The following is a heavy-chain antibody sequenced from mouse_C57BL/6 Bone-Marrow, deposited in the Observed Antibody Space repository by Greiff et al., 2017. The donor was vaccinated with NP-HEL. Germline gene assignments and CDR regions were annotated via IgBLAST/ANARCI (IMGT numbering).Heavy chain of an antibody. CDR3: TRSIITTVVGFDY. D-gene: IGHD1-1*01. CDR2: IDPETGGT. CDR1: GYTFTDYE. V-gene: IGHV1-15*01. J-gene: IGHJ2*01. Sequence: QVQLKESGAELVRPGASVTLSCKASGYTFTDYEMHWVKQTPVHGLEWIGAIDPETGGTAYNQKFKGKAILTADRSSSTAYMELRSLTSEDSAVYYYTRSIITTVVGFDYWGQGTTLTVSS.